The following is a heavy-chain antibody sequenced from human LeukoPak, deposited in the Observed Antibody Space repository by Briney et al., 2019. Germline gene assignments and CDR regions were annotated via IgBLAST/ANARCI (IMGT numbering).Heavy chain of an antibody. V-gene: IGHV1-69*13. CDR1: GGTFTSYA. CDR2: IIPIFGTA. Sequence: ASVKVSCKASGGTFTSYAISWVRQAPGQGLEWMGGIIPIFGTANYAQKFQGRVTITADESTSTAYMELSSLRSEDTAMYYCAREEGGKLGIDYYFDYWGQGTLVTVSS. CDR3: AREEGGKLGIDYYFDY. J-gene: IGHJ4*02. D-gene: IGHD7-27*01.